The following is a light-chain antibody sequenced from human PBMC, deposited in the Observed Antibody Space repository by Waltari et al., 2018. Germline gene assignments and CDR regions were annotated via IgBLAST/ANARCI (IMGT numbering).Light chain of an antibody. Sequence: QSVLTQPPSVSAAPGQKVTISCSGSRSNIGTSFVSWYQQLPGTAPKLLFSENTKRPAGTPDRFSGSRSGTSATLDITGLQTGDEADYYCATWDDSLTAVVFGGGTKVTVL. V-gene: IGLV1-51*02. CDR1: RSNIGTSF. CDR3: ATWDDSLTAVV. J-gene: IGLJ2*01. CDR2: ENT.